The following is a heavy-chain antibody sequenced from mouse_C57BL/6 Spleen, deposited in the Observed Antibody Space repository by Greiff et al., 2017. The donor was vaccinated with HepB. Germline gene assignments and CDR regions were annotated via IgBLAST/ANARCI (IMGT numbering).Heavy chain of an antibody. Sequence: QVQLMQSGPVLVKPGASVKISCTASGYAFSSSCMYWVKQRPGKVLEWIGRIYPGDGDTNYNGKFKGKATLTADKSSSTAYMQLSSLTSEDSAVYFCARDYSNYEYFDVWGTGTTVTVSS. CDR1: GYAFSSSC. CDR3: ARDYSNYEYFDV. J-gene: IGHJ1*03. CDR2: IYPGDGDT. D-gene: IGHD2-5*01. V-gene: IGHV1-82*01.